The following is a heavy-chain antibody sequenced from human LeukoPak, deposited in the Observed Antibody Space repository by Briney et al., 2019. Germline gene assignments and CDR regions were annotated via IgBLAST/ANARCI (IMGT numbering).Heavy chain of an antibody. CDR3: ARDSSGTLSGGGWFDP. D-gene: IGHD6-19*01. V-gene: IGHV4-38-2*02. CDR1: NYSINDGYY. J-gene: IGHJ5*02. Sequence: SETLSLTCTVSNYSINDGYYWGWIRQPPGKGLQWIGGAYHSGATYQNPSLKSRVTISVDTSKNQFSLNLTSVTAADTAVYYCARDSSGTLSGGGWFDPWGQGTLVTVSS. CDR2: AYHSGAT.